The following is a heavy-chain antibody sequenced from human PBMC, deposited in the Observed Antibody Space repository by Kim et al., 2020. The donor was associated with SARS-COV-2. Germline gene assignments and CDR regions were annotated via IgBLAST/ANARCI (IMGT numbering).Heavy chain of an antibody. D-gene: IGHD3-22*01. CDR1: GYTFTNYF. CDR3: ARAPPYDCSGYYLKYNYYYWMDG. Sequence: ASVKVSCKASGYTFTNYFIHWVRQAPGQGLQWMGIINPSGGDTTYAQKFQGRVTMTRDTSTSTAYMELSSLRSEDTAVYYCARAPPYDCSGYYLKYNYYYWMDGWSQRSSLTLSS. J-gene: IGHJ6*02. CDR2: INPSGGDT. V-gene: IGHV1-46*01.